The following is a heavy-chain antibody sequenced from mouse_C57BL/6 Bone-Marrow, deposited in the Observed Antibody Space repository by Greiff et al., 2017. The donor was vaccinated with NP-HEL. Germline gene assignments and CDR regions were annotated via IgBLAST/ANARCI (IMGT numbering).Heavy chain of an antibody. V-gene: IGHV1-81*01. CDR2: IYPRSGNT. Sequence: VQLQQSGAELARPGASVKLSCKASGYTFTSYGISWVKQRTGQGLEWIGEIYPRSGNTYYNEKFKGKATLTADKSSSTAYMELRSLTSEDSAVYFGASGEGYYGSSYGWFADWGQGALDTVSA. CDR3: ASGEGYYGSSYGWFAD. J-gene: IGHJ3*01. CDR1: GYTFTSYG. D-gene: IGHD1-1*01.